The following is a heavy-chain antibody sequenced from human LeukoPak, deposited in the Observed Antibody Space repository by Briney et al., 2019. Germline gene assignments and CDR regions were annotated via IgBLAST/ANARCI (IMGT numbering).Heavy chain of an antibody. Sequence: GGSLRLSCAASGFTFNAFGMNWVRQAPGKGLEWVSYISSSSSYIYYADSVKGRFTISRDNAKNSLYLQMNSLRAEDTAVYYCARDSDYGDFDYWGQGTLVTVSS. CDR2: ISSSSSYI. V-gene: IGHV3-21*05. CDR1: GFTFNAFG. J-gene: IGHJ4*02. D-gene: IGHD4-17*01. CDR3: ARDSDYGDFDY.